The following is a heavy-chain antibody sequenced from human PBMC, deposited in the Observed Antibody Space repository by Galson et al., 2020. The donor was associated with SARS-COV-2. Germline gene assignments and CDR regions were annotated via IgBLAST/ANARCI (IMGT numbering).Heavy chain of an antibody. Sequence: SQASETLSLTCDVHGGSFSGSYWSWIRQPPGKGLEWIGEIRHSGTTNYNPSLKSRLTIAVDTSKNQISLKLTSVTAADTALYFWARGGDSGSYWGGGYYCAMDVWGQGTTVTVS. J-gene: IGHJ6*02. CDR2: IRHSGTT. V-gene: IGHV4-34*01. CDR3: ARGGDSGSYWGGGYYCAMDV. CDR1: GGSFSGSY. D-gene: IGHD1-26*01.